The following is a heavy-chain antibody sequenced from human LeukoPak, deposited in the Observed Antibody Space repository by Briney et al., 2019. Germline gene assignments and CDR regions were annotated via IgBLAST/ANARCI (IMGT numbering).Heavy chain of an antibody. CDR1: RGSFSGYF. Sequence: SETLSLTCDVYRGSFSGYFWSWIRQTQGKGLEWLGEMNDSGSTSYNPSLKSRVTISVAVSKNQYSLRLTSVTAADTAVYYCARKGFVESTGWRGAFDVWGQGTMVTVSS. V-gene: IGHV4-34*01. CDR2: MNDSGST. CDR3: ARKGFVESTGWRGAFDV. J-gene: IGHJ3*01. D-gene: IGHD2-8*02.